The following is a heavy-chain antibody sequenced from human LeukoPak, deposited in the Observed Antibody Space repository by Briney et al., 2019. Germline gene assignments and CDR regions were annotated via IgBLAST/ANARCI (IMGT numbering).Heavy chain of an antibody. J-gene: IGHJ4*02. D-gene: IGHD3-10*01. Sequence: SETLSLTCTFSGGSISSYYWSWIRQPAGKGLEWIGRIHTSGSTNYSPSLKSRVPMSVDTSKNQFSLKLSSVTAADTAVYYCARDRYYYGSGSYYFDYWGQGTLVTVSS. CDR2: IHTSGST. V-gene: IGHV4-4*07. CDR1: GGSISSYY. CDR3: ARDRYYYGSGSYYFDY.